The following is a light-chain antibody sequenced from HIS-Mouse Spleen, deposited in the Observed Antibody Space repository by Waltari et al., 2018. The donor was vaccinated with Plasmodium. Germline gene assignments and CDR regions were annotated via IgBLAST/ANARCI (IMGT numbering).Light chain of an antibody. V-gene: IGLV2-14*03. J-gene: IGLJ2*01. CDR3: SSYAGSNNLEV. CDR1: SSDVGGYNY. CDR2: DVS. Sequence: QSALTQPASVSGSPGQSITISCTGTSSDVGGYNYVSWYQQHPGKAPKLMIYDVSNRPSGVSNRFSGSKSGNTASLTVSGLQAEDEADYYCSSYAGSNNLEVFGGGTKLTVL.